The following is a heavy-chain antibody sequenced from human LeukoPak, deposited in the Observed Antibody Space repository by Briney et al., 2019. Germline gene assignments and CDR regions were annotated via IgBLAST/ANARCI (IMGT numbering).Heavy chain of an antibody. CDR1: GFTFGDYA. V-gene: IGHV3-49*03. Sequence: GGSLRLSCTASGFTFGDYAMSWFRQAPGKGLEWVGFIRSKAYGGTTEYAASVKGRFTISRDDSKSIAYLQMNSLETEDTAVYYCSRSRRVLCTGACYSFDYWGQGTLVTVSS. J-gene: IGHJ4*02. D-gene: IGHD2-8*02. CDR2: IRSKAYGGTT. CDR3: SRSRRVLCTGACYSFDY.